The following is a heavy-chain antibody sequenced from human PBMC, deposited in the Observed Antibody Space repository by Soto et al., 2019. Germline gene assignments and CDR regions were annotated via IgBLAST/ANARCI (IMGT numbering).Heavy chain of an antibody. Sequence: ASVKVSCKASGFIFTSYGISWVRQAPGQGLEWMGWISSYNGNTSYVQKLQGRVTMTTDTSTDTAYMELSSLRYEDTAVYYCATENTRRCLTLFGLVFAALYYWGQGTLVTVSS. V-gene: IGHV1-18*01. D-gene: IGHD3-3*01. CDR3: ATENTRRCLTLFGLVFAALYY. J-gene: IGHJ4*02. CDR2: ISSYNGNT. CDR1: GFIFTSYG.